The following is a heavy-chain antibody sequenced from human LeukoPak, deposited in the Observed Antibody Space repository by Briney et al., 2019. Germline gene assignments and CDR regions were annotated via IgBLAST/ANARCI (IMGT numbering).Heavy chain of an antibody. D-gene: IGHD4-23*01. V-gene: IGHV3-30-3*01. CDR3: ASPPGYGGHSIGY. CDR1: GFTFSSYA. CDR2: ISYDGSNK. Sequence: GRSLRLSCAASGFTFSSYAMHWVRQAPGKGLEWVAVISYDGSNKYYADSVKGRFSISRDNSKNTLYLQMNSLRAEDTAVYYCASPPGYGGHSIGYWGQGTLVTVSS. J-gene: IGHJ4*02.